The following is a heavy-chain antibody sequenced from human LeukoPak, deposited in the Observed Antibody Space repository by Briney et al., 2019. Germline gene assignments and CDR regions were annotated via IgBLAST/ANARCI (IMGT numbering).Heavy chain of an antibody. V-gene: IGHV4-59*01. Sequence: SETLSLTCTVSGGSISSYYWSWIRQPPGKGLEWIGYIYYSGSTNYNPSLKSRVTIGVDTSKNQFSLKLNSVTAADTAVYYCARSPSSGYTCWLDPWGQGTLVTVSS. J-gene: IGHJ5*02. D-gene: IGHD3-22*01. CDR3: ARSPSSGYTCWLDP. CDR1: GGSISSYY. CDR2: IYYSGST.